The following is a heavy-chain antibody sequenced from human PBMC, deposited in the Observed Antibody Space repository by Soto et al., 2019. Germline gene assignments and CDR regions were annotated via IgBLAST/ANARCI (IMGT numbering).Heavy chain of an antibody. CDR3: ARGRRYSSSWSFDY. D-gene: IGHD6-13*01. Sequence: PSETLSLTCTVSGGSISSYYWSWIRQPPGKGLEWIGYIYYSGSTNYNPSLKSRVTISVDTSKNQFSLKLSSVTAADTAVYYCARGRRYSSSWSFDYCGQGTLVTVSS. CDR1: GGSISSYY. J-gene: IGHJ4*02. CDR2: IYYSGST. V-gene: IGHV4-59*01.